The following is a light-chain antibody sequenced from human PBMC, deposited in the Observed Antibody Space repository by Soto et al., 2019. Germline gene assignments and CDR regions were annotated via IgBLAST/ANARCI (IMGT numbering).Light chain of an antibody. V-gene: IGLV1-44*01. J-gene: IGLJ2*01. Sequence: QSVLTQPPSASGTPGQRVTISCSGSGSNIGSNTVNWYQQLPGTAPKLLIYTYNQRPSGVPDRFSGSKSGTSASLAISGLHSEDEADDYCAAWDDSLNGVLFGGGTKLTVL. CDR2: TYN. CDR3: AAWDDSLNGVL. CDR1: GSNIGSNT.